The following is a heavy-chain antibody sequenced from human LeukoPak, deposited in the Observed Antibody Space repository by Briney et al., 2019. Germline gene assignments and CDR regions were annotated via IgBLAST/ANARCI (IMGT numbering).Heavy chain of an antibody. CDR3: ARRAGSGSRFTHYYYYYYMDV. CDR1: GGSFSGYY. D-gene: IGHD3-10*01. J-gene: IGHJ6*03. Sequence: SETLSLTCAVYGGSFSGYYWSWIRQPPGKGLEWIGEINHSGSTNYIPSLKSRVTISVDTSKNQFSLKLSSVTAADTAVYYCARRAGSGSRFTHYYYYYYMDVWGKGTTVTISS. CDR2: INHSGST. V-gene: IGHV4-34*01.